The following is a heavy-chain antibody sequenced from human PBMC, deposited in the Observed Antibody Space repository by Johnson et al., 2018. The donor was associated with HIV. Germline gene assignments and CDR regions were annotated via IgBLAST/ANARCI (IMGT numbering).Heavy chain of an antibody. J-gene: IGHJ3*02. V-gene: IGHV3-20*04. Sequence: EVQLVESGGGVVRPGGSLRLSCAASGFTFDDYGMSWVRQAPGKGLEWVSGINWNGGSTGYADSVKGRFTISRDNSKNTLDLQMNSLRAEDTAVYYCVRVTMIVVVMQAFDIWGQGTMVTVSS. CDR2: INWNGGST. CDR3: VRVTMIVVVMQAFDI. D-gene: IGHD3-22*01. CDR1: GFTFDDYG.